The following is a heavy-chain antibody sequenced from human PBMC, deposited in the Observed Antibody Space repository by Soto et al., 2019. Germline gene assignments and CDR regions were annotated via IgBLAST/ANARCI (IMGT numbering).Heavy chain of an antibody. J-gene: IGHJ5*02. CDR3: AIEGGQGWFDP. CDR2: IIPMLDIV. D-gene: IGHD2-15*01. Sequence: GALLKRACKAAGDGLSVFVISWVRQAPGQGLEWVGGIIPMLDIVHYAQKFQGRVAITADESTSTAYMELSSLSSEDTAVYYCAIEGGQGWFDPWGQGSLVTVSS. V-gene: IGHV1-69*13. CDR1: GDGLSVFV.